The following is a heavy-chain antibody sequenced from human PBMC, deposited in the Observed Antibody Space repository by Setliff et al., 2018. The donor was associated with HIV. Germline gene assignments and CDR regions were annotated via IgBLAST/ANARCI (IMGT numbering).Heavy chain of an antibody. D-gene: IGHD1-26*01. CDR1: GGPISSYY. CDR3: AARGSYHFDY. J-gene: IGHJ4*02. V-gene: IGHV4-59*08. Sequence: SETLSLTCTVSGGPISSYYWTWIRQPPGKGLEWVGFVHYNGGTSYNPSLKSRATVSIDTSKNQFSLKLSSMTAADTAVYYCAARGSYHFDYWGQGILVTVSS. CDR2: VHYNGGT.